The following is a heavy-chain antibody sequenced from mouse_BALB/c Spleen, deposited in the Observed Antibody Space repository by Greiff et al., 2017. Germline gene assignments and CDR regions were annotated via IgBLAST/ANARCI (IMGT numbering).Heavy chain of an antibody. V-gene: IGHV1-9*01. J-gene: IGHJ4*01. D-gene: IGHD2-3*01. Sequence: VQLQQSGAELMKPGASVKISCKATGYTFSSYWIEWVKQRPGHGLEWIGEILPGSGSTNYNEKFKGKATFTADTSSNTAYMQLSSLTSEDSAVYYCAREGYYDYAMDYWGQGTSVTVSS. CDR3: AREGYYDYAMDY. CDR1: GYTFSSYW. CDR2: ILPGSGST.